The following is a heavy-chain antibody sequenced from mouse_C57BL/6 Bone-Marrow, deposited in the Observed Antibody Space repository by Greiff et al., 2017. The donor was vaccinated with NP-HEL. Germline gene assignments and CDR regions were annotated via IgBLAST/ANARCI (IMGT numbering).Heavy chain of an antibody. Sequence: VQGVESGAELARPGASVKLSCKASGYTFTSYGISWVKQRTGQGLEWIGEIYPRSGNTYYNEKFKGKATLTADKSSSTAYMELRSLTSEDSAVYFCAREGDWEGYWGQGTTLTVSS. CDR2: IYPRSGNT. V-gene: IGHV1-81*01. CDR3: AREGDWEGY. J-gene: IGHJ2*01. CDR1: GYTFTSYG. D-gene: IGHD4-1*01.